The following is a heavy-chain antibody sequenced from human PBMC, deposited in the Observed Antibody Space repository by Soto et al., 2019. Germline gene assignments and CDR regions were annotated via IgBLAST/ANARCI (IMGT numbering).Heavy chain of an antibody. CDR3: ARTLPNRQLFDS. J-gene: IGHJ4*02. Sequence: SETLSLTCTVSGGFIWGWIRQSPDKGLEWIGYIYNSGRYNYNPSLESRLTISIDTSKNQFSLRLASVTAADTAVYYCARTLPNRQLFDSWSQGTSVTDSS. CDR1: GGFI. V-gene: IGHV4-59*01. D-gene: IGHD1-1*01. CDR2: IYNSGRY.